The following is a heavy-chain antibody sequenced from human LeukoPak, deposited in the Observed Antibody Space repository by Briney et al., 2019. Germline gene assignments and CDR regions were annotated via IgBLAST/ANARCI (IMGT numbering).Heavy chain of an antibody. V-gene: IGHV3-7*01. D-gene: IGHD3-10*01. J-gene: IGHJ4*02. CDR2: IKQDGSEK. CDR3: ARDEPVTMVRGVIDY. CDR1: GFTFSSYW. Sequence: PGGSLRLSCAASGFTFSSYWMSWVRQAPGKGLEWVANIKQDGSEKYYVDSVKGRFTISRDNAKNSLYLQMNSLRAEDMAVYYCARDEPVTMVRGVIDYWGQGTLVTVSS.